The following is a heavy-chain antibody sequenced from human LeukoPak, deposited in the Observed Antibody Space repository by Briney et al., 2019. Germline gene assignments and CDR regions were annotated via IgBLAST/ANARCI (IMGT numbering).Heavy chain of an antibody. V-gene: IGHV3-53*01. J-gene: IGHJ4*02. CDR1: GFTVSSNY. Sequence: GGSLRHSCAASGFTVSSNYMSWVRQAPGKGLEWVSVIYSGGSTYYADSVKGRFTISRDNSKNTLYLQMNSLRAEDTAVYYCARDGYSYGSYNDYWGQGTLVTVSS. D-gene: IGHD5-18*01. CDR3: ARDGYSYGSYNDY. CDR2: IYSGGST.